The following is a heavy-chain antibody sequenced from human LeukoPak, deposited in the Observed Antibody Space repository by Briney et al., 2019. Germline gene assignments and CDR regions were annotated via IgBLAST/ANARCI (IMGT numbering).Heavy chain of an antibody. CDR3: AGLIAADVDY. Sequence: GGSLRLSCAASGFPFSNYWMSWVRQAPGKGLEWVAVISYDGSNKYYADSVKGRFTISRDNSKNTLYLQMNSLRAEDTAVYYCAGLIAADVDYWGQGTLVTVSS. V-gene: IGHV3-30*03. CDR2: ISYDGSNK. D-gene: IGHD6-13*01. CDR1: GFPFSNYW. J-gene: IGHJ4*02.